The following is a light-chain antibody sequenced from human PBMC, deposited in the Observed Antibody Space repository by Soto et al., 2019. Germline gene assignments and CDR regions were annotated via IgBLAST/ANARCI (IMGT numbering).Light chain of an antibody. V-gene: IGLV2-23*01. CDR2: EGS. J-gene: IGLJ2*01. Sequence: QSVLTQPASVSGSPGQSITISCTGTSSDVGSYNLVSWYQQHPGKAPKLMIYEGSKRPSGVSNRFSGSKSGNTASLTISGLQAEDEADYFYCSYACSSTLNVVFGGGTKVTDL. CDR3: CSYACSSTLNVV. CDR1: SSDVGSYNL.